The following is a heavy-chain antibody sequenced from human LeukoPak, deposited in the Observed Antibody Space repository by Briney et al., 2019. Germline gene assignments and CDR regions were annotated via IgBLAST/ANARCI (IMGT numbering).Heavy chain of an antibody. Sequence: PSETLSLTCAVSGRSFTTYHWSWIRQSPGKGLEWIGEVKTSAITNYNPSLESRVTISVDMSKNQFSLNLRSVTAADAAIYYCASQMLEWYGLDVWGQGTTV. D-gene: IGHD3-3*01. J-gene: IGHJ6*02. CDR1: GRSFTTYH. V-gene: IGHV4-34*01. CDR2: VKTSAIT. CDR3: ASQMLEWYGLDV.